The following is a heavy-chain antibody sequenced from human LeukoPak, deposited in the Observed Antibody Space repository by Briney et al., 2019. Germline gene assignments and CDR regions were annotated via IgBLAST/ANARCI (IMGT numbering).Heavy chain of an antibody. CDR2: IYYSGST. D-gene: IGHD2-2*01. CDR3: AGWGPRPAAASD. Sequence: SVSLSLAGTVSGGYIGNYYWSSIRLPTGKGLEWIGYIYYSGSTNYNPSLKSRVTISVDTSKNQFSLKLSSVTAADTAVYYCAGWGPRPAAASDWGQGTLVTVSS. CDR1: GGYIGNYY. V-gene: IGHV4-59*08. J-gene: IGHJ4*02.